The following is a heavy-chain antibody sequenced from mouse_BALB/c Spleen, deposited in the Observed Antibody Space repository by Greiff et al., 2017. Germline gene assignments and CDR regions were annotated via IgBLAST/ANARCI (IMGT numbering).Heavy chain of an antibody. D-gene: IGHD1-1*01. J-gene: IGHJ2*01. CDR3: AREGNYYGRKDYFDY. CDR2: INPYNDGT. Sequence: EVQLQQSGPELVKTGASVKISCKASGYSFTGYYMHWVKQSHGKSLEWIGYINPYNDGTKYNEKFKGKATLTSDKSSSTAYMELSSLTSEDSAVYYCAREGNYYGRKDYFDYWGQGTTLTVSS. CDR1: GYSFTGYY. V-gene: IGHV1-14*01.